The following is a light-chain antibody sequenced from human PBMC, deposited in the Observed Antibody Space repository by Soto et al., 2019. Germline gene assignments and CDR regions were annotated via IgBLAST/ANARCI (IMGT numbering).Light chain of an antibody. CDR3: CSYTSSTNYV. CDR2: GVS. CDR1: TSDVSIYNY. V-gene: IGLV2-14*01. J-gene: IGLJ1*01. Sequence: QSVLTQPASVSGSPGQSITISCTGTTSDVSIYNYVSWYQQHPGKAPKLMIYGVSNRPSGVSNRFSGAKSGHTASLPISGLQVEDEADYYCCSYTSSTNYVFGPGTKLTVL.